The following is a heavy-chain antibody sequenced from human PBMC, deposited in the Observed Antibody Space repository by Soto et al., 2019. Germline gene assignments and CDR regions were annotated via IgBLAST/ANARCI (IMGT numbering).Heavy chain of an antibody. V-gene: IGHV3-23*01. CDR3: ANPVALVGTES. CDR1: GFTFSSYA. J-gene: IGHJ4*02. CDR2: VSGNGGTT. D-gene: IGHD2-15*01. Sequence: GGSLRLSCAASGFTFSSYAMSWVRQAPGKGLEWVSTVSGNGGTTYYADSVKGRFTISRDNSKNTLNLQMNSLRAEDTAVYYCANPVALVGTESGGQGTLVKVSS.